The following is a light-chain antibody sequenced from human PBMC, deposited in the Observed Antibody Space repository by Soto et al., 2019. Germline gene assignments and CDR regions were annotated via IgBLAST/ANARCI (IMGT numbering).Light chain of an antibody. J-gene: IGLJ2*01. Sequence: QSVLTQPASVSGSPGQSITISCTGTSSDVGSYYFVSWYQHHPGKAPKLMIYEGSKRPSGVSNRFSGSKSGNTASLTISGLQAEDEADYYCCSYAGSSTLLFGGGTKLTVL. V-gene: IGLV2-23*01. CDR3: CSYAGSSTLL. CDR2: EGS. CDR1: SSDVGSYYF.